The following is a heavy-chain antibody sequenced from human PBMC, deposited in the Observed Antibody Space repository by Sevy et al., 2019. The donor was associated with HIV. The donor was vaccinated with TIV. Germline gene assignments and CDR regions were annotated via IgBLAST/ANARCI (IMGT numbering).Heavy chain of an antibody. CDR2: ISYDGSSK. D-gene: IGHD6-19*01. CDR3: TRDAGYSTGWYPSDY. J-gene: IGHJ4*02. V-gene: IGHV3-30-3*01. CDR1: GFSVSTHA. Sequence: GGSLRLSCAASGFSVSTHAMHWVRQAPGKGLEWVALISYDGSSKYYADSVKGRLTISRDNSKNQLYLQMSSLRPDDTAVYYCTRDAGYSTGWYPSDYWGQGTLVTVSS.